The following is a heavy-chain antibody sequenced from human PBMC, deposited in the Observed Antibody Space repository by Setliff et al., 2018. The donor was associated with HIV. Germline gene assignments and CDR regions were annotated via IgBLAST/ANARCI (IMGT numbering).Heavy chain of an antibody. Sequence: PGGSLRLSCKASGFSFRSYAMSWVRQAPGKGLEWVSGITGSGGSTYYADSVKGRSTISRDNSGDTLYLHINSLRAEDTAVYYCAKASSGEYYDNSGFFVTYFDYWGQGKLVTVSS. CDR3: AKASSGEYYDNSGFFVTYFDY. V-gene: IGHV3-23*01. J-gene: IGHJ4*02. CDR1: GFSFRSYA. CDR2: ITGSGGST. D-gene: IGHD3-22*01.